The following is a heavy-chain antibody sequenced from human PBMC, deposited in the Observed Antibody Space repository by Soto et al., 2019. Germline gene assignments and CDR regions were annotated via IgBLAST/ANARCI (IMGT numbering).Heavy chain of an antibody. CDR3: ARERGYYDSSGYSPQLDYYYGMDV. CDR2: SYYSGST. D-gene: IGHD3-22*01. Sequence: SETLSLTCTVSGGSISSGGYYWSWIRQHPGKGREWIGYSYYSGSTYYNPSLKSRVTISVDTSKNQFSLKLSSVTAADTAVYYCARERGYYDSSGYSPQLDYYYGMDVWGQGTTVTVSS. V-gene: IGHV4-31*03. J-gene: IGHJ6*02. CDR1: GGSISSGGYY.